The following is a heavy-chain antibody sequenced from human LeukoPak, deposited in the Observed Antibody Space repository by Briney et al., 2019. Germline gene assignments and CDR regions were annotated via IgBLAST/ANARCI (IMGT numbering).Heavy chain of an antibody. V-gene: IGHV3-30*02. CDR2: IRYDGGNK. J-gene: IGHJ4*02. Sequence: GGSLRLSCAASGFTFNSYGMHWVRQAPGKGLEWVAFIRYDGGNKYYADCLKGRFTIFRDNSKNTLYLQMNSLRAEDTAVYYCARAPVTSCRGAFCYPFDIWGQGTLVTVSS. D-gene: IGHD2-15*01. CDR3: ARAPVTSCRGAFCYPFDI. CDR1: GFTFNSYG.